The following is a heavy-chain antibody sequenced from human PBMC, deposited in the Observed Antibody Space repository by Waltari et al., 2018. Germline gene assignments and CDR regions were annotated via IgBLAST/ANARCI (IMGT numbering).Heavy chain of an antibody. J-gene: IGHJ4*02. D-gene: IGHD6-13*01. Sequence: QVQLVQSGAEVKKPGSSVKVSCKASGGTFSSYTISWVRQAPGQGLEWMGRIIPILGIANYAQKVQGRVTITADKSTSTAYMELSSLRSEDTAVYYCARDWAQYSSSSRPHYFDYWGQGTLVTVSS. CDR2: IIPILGIA. CDR3: ARDWAQYSSSSRPHYFDY. V-gene: IGHV1-69*08. CDR1: GGTFSSYT.